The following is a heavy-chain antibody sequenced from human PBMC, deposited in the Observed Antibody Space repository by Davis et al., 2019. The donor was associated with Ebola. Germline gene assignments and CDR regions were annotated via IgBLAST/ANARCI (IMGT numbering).Heavy chain of an antibody. V-gene: IGHV1-46*01. CDR2: INPSGGST. J-gene: IGHJ4*02. Sequence: ASVKVSCKASGSTFTSDYMHWVRQAPGQGLEWMGIINPSGGSTDYAQKFQGRVTMTRDTSISTAYMELSRLRSDDTAVYYCAGPGLNYFDYWGQGTLVTVSS. CDR3: AGPGLNYFDY. D-gene: IGHD2-8*01. CDR1: GSTFTSDY.